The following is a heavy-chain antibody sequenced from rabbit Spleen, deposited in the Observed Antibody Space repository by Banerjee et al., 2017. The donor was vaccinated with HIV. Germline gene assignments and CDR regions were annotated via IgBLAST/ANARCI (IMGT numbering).Heavy chain of an antibody. CDR1: AFSFSDRDV. D-gene: IGHD1-1*01. CDR2: INAATAKP. Sequence: QEQLVESGGGLVKPEGSLTLTCKASAFSFSDRDVMCWVRQAPGKGLEWIACINAATAKPVYATWAKGRFTISRASSTTVTLQMTSLTAADTATYFCARAYASAIGVYIQYFNLWGQGTLVTVS. CDR3: ARAYASAIGVYIQYFNL. V-gene: IGHV1S45*01. J-gene: IGHJ4*01.